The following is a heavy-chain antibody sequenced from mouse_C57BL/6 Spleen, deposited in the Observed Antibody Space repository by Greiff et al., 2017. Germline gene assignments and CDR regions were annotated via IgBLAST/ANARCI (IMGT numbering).Heavy chain of an antibody. CDR1: GYTFTDYY. D-gene: IGHD2-1*01. CDR2: LSPGCGNT. J-gene: IGHJ2*01. V-gene: IGHV1-84*01. Sequence: QVQLQQSGPELVKPGASVKISCKASGYTFTDYYLNWVKQRPGQGLEWIGWLSPGCGNTKYNEKFKGKATLTVATSSSTAYMQFSSLTSYYSAVYFCARGDGNYRLNWDYWGQGTTLTVSS. CDR3: ARGDGNYRLNWDY.